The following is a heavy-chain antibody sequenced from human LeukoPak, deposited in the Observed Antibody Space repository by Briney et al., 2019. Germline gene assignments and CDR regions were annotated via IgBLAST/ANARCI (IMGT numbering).Heavy chain of an antibody. CDR1: GYTFTGHY. CDR2: INPNSGGT. Sequence: ASVTVSCKASGYTFTGHYMHWVRQAPGQALEWMGWINPNSGGTKYAQKYQGRVTLTRDTSISTAYMELSRLRCDDTAVYYCARSYDFWSGPPFDPWGQGTLVTVSS. V-gene: IGHV1-2*02. D-gene: IGHD3-3*01. CDR3: ARSYDFWSGPPFDP. J-gene: IGHJ5*02.